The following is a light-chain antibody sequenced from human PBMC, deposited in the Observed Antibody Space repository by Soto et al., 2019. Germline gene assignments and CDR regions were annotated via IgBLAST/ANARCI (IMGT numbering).Light chain of an antibody. Sequence: EKVMSQSPSTLPVSTGERATLSCRASQSVSSNLAWYQQKPGQAPRFLIYGASTRATGIPARFSGSGSGTEFTLTISRLQPDDFATYYCQHYNSYSEAFGQGTKVDIK. J-gene: IGKJ1*01. CDR3: QHYNSYSEA. CDR1: QSVSSN. CDR2: GAS. V-gene: IGKV3-15*01.